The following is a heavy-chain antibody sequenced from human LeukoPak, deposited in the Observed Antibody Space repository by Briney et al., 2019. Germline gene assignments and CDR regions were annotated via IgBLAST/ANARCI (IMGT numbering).Heavy chain of an antibody. Sequence: SETLSLTCTVSGSSISSYYWSWIRQPPGKGLEWIGYIYYSGSTNYNPSLKSRVTISVDTSKNQFSLKLSSVTAADTAVYYCARDGSGSSAHVYFDYWGQGTLVTVSS. J-gene: IGHJ4*02. D-gene: IGHD1-26*01. CDR2: IYYSGST. V-gene: IGHV4-59*01. CDR3: ARDGSGSSAHVYFDY. CDR1: GSSISSYY.